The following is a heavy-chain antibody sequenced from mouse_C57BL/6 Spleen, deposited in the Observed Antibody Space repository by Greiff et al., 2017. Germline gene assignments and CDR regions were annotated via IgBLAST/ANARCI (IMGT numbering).Heavy chain of an antibody. Sequence: VQLQQPGAELVKPGASVKMSCKASGYTFTSYWITGVKQRPGQGLEGIGDIYPGSGSTNYNEKFKSKATLTVDTSSSTAYMQLSSLTSEDSAVYYCARLGGYYAMDYWGQGTSVTVSS. D-gene: IGHD1-1*02. CDR3: ARLGGYYAMDY. CDR1: GYTFTSYW. CDR2: IYPGSGST. J-gene: IGHJ4*01. V-gene: IGHV1-55*01.